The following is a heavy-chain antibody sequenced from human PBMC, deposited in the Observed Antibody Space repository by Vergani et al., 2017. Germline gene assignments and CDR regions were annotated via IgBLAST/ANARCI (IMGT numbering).Heavy chain of an antibody. CDR2: ISGSGGST. D-gene: IGHD3-10*01. J-gene: IGHJ6*02. V-gene: IGHV3-23*01. CDR1: GFTFSSYA. CDR3: AKGFFTMVRGVIAHHYGMDV. Sequence: EVQLLESGGGLVQPGGSLRLSCAASGFTFSSYAMSWVRQAPGKGLEWVSAISGSGGSTYYAESVKGRFTISRDNSKNTLYLQMNSLRAEDTAVYYCAKGFFTMVRGVIAHHYGMDVWGQGTTVTVSS.